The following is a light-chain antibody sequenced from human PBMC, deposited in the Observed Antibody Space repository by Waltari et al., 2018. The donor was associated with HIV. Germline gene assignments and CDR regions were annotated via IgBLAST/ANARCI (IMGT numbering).Light chain of an antibody. CDR2: GAS. CDR1: QSVSSSH. CDR3: QQYGGSRWT. V-gene: IGKV3-20*01. J-gene: IGKJ1*01. Sequence: EIILTQSPGTLSLSPGSRATLSCRASQSVSSSHLAWYQQKPGQAPRFLIYGASSRATGIPDRFSGSGSGTDFILTISGLEPEDFAVYYCQQYGGSRWTFGQGTKVEIK.